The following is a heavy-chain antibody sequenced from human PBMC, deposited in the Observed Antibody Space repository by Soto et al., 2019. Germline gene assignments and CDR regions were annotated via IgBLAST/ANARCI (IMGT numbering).Heavy chain of an antibody. CDR2: ISYSGST. CDR1: GASISGYH. Sequence: PSETLSLTCTVSGASISGYHWSWIRQPPGKGLECLGYISYSGSTNYNPSLKSRVTMSIDTSKNQFSLKLNSVTAADTAVYYCARGFSIDSYTYCFAYWGQGPLFPASP. J-gene: IGHJ4*02. D-gene: IGHD3-3*02. CDR3: ARGFSIDSYTYCFAY. V-gene: IGHV4-59*08.